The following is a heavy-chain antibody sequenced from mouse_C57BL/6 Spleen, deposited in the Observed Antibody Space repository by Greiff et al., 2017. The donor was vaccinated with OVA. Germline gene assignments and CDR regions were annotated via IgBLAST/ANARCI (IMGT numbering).Heavy chain of an antibody. V-gene: IGHV1-64*01. CDR3: AGEAQATTWFAY. D-gene: IGHD3-2*02. Sequence: QVQLQQPGAELVKPGASVKLSCKASGYTFTSYWMHWVKQRPGQGLEWIGMIHPNSGSTNYNEKFKRKATLTVDKSSSTAYMQLSSLTSEDSAVDYCAGEAQATTWFAYWGQGTLVTVSA. CDR2: IHPNSGST. CDR1: GYTFTSYW. J-gene: IGHJ3*01.